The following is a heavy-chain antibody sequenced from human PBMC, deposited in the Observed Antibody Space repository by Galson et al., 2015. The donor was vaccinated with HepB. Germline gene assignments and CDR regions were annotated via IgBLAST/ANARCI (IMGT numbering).Heavy chain of an antibody. J-gene: IGHJ4*02. CDR3: AKIQVGTTTPKF. D-gene: IGHD1-26*01. Sequence: SLRLSCAASGFTFSSSGMHWVRQAPGKGLEWVSYIRYNGNDKYYADSVKGRFTISRDNSNNTVHLEMNSLRDEDTAVYYCAKIQVGTTTPKFWGQGTLVIVSS. CDR1: GFTFSSSG. V-gene: IGHV3-30*02. CDR2: IRYNGNDK.